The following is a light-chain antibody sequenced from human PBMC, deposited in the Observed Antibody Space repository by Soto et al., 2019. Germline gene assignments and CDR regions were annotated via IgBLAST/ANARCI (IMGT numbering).Light chain of an antibody. CDR1: SSDVGGYNY. CDR2: DVS. CDR3: SSYTSSSTYV. J-gene: IGLJ1*01. V-gene: IGLV2-14*03. Sequence: QSVLTQPASVSGSPGQSITISCTGTSSDVGGYNYVSWYQQHPGKAPKLMIYDVSNRPSGVSNRFSGSKSGNTASLTISGLQAEDAADHYCSSYTSSSTYVFGTGTKVTVL.